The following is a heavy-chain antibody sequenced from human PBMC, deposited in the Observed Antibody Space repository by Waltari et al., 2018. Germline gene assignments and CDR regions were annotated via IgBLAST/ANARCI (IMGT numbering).Heavy chain of an antibody. CDR2: INHSGST. CDR1: GGSFSGYY. CDR3: ASFMIVDENWFDP. Sequence: QVQLQQWGAGLLKPSETLSLTCAVYGGSFSGYYWSWIRQPPGKGLEWIGEINHSGSTNYNPSLKSRVTISVDTSKNQFSLKLSSVTAADTAVYYCASFMIVDENWFDPWGQGTLVTVSS. D-gene: IGHD3-22*01. J-gene: IGHJ5*02. V-gene: IGHV4-34*01.